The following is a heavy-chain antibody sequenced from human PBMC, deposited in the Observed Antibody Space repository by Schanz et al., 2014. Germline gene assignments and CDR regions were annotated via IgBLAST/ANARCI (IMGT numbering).Heavy chain of an antibody. J-gene: IGHJ5*02. Sequence: QLQLRESGPGLVKPSETLSLICSVSGTSITSSTYYWGWIRQPPGKGPEWIGSISYSGNTYYTPSLKSRVTISLDPPKTHSPLKLTSVTAADTAVYYCARPSSVVGITGWFDTWGQGTLVTVSS. D-gene: IGHD3-22*01. CDR1: GTSITSSTYY. CDR3: ARPSSVVGITGWFDT. V-gene: IGHV4-39*01. CDR2: ISYSGNT.